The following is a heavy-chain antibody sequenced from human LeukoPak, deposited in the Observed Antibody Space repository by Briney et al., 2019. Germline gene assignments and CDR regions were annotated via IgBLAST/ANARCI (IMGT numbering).Heavy chain of an antibody. J-gene: IGHJ3*02. CDR1: GGTFSSYA. V-gene: IGHV1-69*01. CDR3: ARGMIVVVQSYAFDI. D-gene: IGHD3-22*01. CDR2: IIPIFGTA. Sequence: SVKVSCKASGGTFSSYAISWVRQAPGQGLEWMEGIIPIFGTANYAQKFQGRVTITADESTSTAYMELSSLRSEDTAVYYCARGMIVVVQSYAFDIWGQGTMVTVSS.